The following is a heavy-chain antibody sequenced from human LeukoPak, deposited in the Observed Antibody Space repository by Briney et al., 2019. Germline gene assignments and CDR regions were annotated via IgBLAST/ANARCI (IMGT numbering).Heavy chain of an antibody. CDR3: AKGDIVVVPAANWFDP. J-gene: IGHJ5*02. Sequence: GGSLRLSCAASGFTFSSYAMSWVRQAPGKGLEWVSAISGSGGSTYYADSVKGRFTISRDNSKNTLYLQMSSLRAEDTAVYYCAKGDIVVVPAANWFDPWGQGTLVTVSS. D-gene: IGHD2-2*01. V-gene: IGHV3-23*01. CDR2: ISGSGGST. CDR1: GFTFSSYA.